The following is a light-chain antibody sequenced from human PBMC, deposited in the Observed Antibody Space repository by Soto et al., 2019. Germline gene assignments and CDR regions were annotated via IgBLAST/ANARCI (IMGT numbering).Light chain of an antibody. V-gene: IGKV1-5*03. CDR3: HLYGRSPWT. Sequence: DIQMTQSPSTLSASVGDRVTITCRASQSISTWLAWYQQKPGKAPKLLIYRASTLENGDPSRFSGSGSGTEFTLTIIRLEPEDFAVYYCHLYGRSPWTFDQGTKVEIK. CDR1: QSISTW. CDR2: RAS. J-gene: IGKJ1*01.